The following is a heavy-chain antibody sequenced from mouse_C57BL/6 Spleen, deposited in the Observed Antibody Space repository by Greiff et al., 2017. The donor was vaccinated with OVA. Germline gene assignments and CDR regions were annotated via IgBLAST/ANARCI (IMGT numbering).Heavy chain of an antibody. CDR3: ARESNWGNYFDY. CDR1: GFTFSSYA. J-gene: IGHJ2*01. CDR2: ISDGGSYT. Sequence: EVQRVESGGGLVKPGGSLKLSCAASGFTFSSYAMSWVRQTPEKRLEWVATISDGGSYTYYPDNVKGRFTISRDNAKNNLYLQMSHLKSEDTAMYYCARESNWGNYFDYWGQGTTLTVSS. V-gene: IGHV5-4*01. D-gene: IGHD4-1*01.